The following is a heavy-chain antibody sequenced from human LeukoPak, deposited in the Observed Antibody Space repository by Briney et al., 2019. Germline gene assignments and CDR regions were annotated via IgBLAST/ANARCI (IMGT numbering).Heavy chain of an antibody. D-gene: IGHD3-22*01. CDR3: ARDDSSGYYFGPFDY. Sequence: GGSLRLSCAASGFTFSSYGVHWVRQAPGKGLEWVAVIWYDGSNKYYADSVKGRFTISRDNSKNTLYLQTNSLRAEDTAVYYCARDDSSGYYFGPFDYWGQGTLVTVSS. CDR2: IWYDGSNK. J-gene: IGHJ4*02. CDR1: GFTFSSYG. V-gene: IGHV3-33*08.